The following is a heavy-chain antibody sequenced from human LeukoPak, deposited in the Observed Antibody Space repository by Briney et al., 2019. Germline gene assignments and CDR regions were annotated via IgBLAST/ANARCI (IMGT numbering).Heavy chain of an antibody. J-gene: IGHJ4*02. CDR2: ISSSSGTI. CDR3: ARFSHFDY. Sequence: PGGSLRLSCAASGFTFSSYSMNWVRQAPGKGLEWVSYISSSSGTIYYADSVKGRFTISRDNAKNSLYLQMNSLRAEDTAVYYCARFSHFDYWGQGTLVTVSS. V-gene: IGHV3-48*01. CDR1: GFTFSSYS.